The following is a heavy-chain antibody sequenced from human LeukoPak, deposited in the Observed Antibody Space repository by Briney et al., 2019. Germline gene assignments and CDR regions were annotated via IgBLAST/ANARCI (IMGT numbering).Heavy chain of an antibody. Sequence: GASVTVSFTASGYTFTSYYMHWVRQAPGQGLEWMGIINPSGGSTSYAQKFQGRVTMTRDMSTGTVYMELSSLRSEDTAVYYCARASGGQNWFDPWGQGTLVTVSS. CDR1: GYTFTSYY. CDR3: ARASGGQNWFDP. J-gene: IGHJ5*02. V-gene: IGHV1-46*01. CDR2: INPSGGST. D-gene: IGHD1-26*01.